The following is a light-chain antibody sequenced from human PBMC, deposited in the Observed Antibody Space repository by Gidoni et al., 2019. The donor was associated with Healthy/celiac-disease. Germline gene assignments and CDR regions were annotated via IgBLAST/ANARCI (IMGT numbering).Light chain of an antibody. CDR1: QSVSSY. Sequence: EIVLTQSPATLSLSPGERATLSCRASQSVSSYLAWYQQKPGQAPRLLIYDASNRATGLPARFSGSGSGTDFTLTISSLGPEDFAVYSCQQRSNWPPALTFGGGTKVEIK. J-gene: IGKJ4*01. CDR2: DAS. CDR3: QQRSNWPPALT. V-gene: IGKV3-11*01.